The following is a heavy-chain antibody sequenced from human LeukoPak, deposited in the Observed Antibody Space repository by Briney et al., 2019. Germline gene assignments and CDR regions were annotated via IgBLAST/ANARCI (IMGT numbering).Heavy chain of an antibody. CDR3: TTDLPP. J-gene: IGHJ5*02. CDR2: IRSKIDGGTT. V-gene: IGHV3-15*01. CDR1: GFTFSNVW. Sequence: PGGSLRLSCAASGFTFSNVWMAWVRQAPGKELEWVGRIRSKIDGGTTDYAAPVKGRFTISRDDLKNTLYLQMNSLEIEDTALYYCTTDLPPWGQGTLVTVSS.